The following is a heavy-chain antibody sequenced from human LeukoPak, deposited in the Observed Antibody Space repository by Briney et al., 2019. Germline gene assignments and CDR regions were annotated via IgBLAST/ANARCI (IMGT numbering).Heavy chain of an antibody. D-gene: IGHD5-18*01. Sequence: PSETLSLTCAVYGGSSSGYYWSWIRQPPGKGLEWIGEINHSGSTNYNPSLKSRVTISVDTSKNQFSLKLSSVTAADTAVYYCALTAMATYYFDYWGQGTLVTVSS. CDR2: INHSGST. CDR3: ALTAMATYYFDY. CDR1: GGSSSGYY. J-gene: IGHJ4*02. V-gene: IGHV4-34*01.